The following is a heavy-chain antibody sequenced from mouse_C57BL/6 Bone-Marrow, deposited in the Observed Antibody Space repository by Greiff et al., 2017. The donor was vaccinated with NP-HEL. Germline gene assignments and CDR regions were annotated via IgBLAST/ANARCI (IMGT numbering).Heavy chain of an antibody. V-gene: IGHV14-2*01. Sequence: EVMLVESGAELVKPGASVKLSCTASGFNIKDYYMHWVKQRTEQGLEWIGRIDPEDGETKYAPKFQGKATITADTSSNTAYLQLSSLTSEDTAVYYCARGYGSSLYYFDYWGQGTTLTVSS. J-gene: IGHJ2*01. D-gene: IGHD1-1*01. CDR2: IDPEDGET. CDR1: GFNIKDYY. CDR3: ARGYGSSLYYFDY.